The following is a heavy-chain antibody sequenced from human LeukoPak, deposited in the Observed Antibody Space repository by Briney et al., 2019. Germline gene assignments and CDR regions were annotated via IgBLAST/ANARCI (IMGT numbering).Heavy chain of an antibody. CDR2: INHSGST. V-gene: IGHV4-34*01. Sequence: SETLSLTCAVYGESFSGYYWSWIPQPPGKGLEWIGEINHSGSTNYNPSLKSRVTISVDTSKNQFSLKLSSVTAADTAVYYCATLEMATIGGGFDYWGQGTLVTVSS. CDR3: ATLEMATIGGGFDY. J-gene: IGHJ4*02. D-gene: IGHD5-24*01. CDR1: GESFSGYY.